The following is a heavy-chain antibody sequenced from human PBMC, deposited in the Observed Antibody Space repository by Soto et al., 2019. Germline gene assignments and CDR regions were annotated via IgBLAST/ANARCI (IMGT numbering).Heavy chain of an antibody. CDR3: AKAILRFLEWRYYFDY. D-gene: IGHD3-3*01. J-gene: IGHJ4*02. CDR2: ISGSGGST. V-gene: IGHV3-23*01. Sequence: GGSLRLSCAASGFTFSSYAMSWVRQAPGKGLEWVSAISGSGGSTYYADSVKGRFTISRDNSKNTLYLQMNSLRAEDTAVYYCAKAILRFLEWRYYFDYWGQGTLVTVSS. CDR1: GFTFSSYA.